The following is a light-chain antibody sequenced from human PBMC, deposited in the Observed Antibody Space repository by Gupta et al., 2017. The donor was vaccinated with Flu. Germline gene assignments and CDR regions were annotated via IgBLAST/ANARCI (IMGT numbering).Light chain of an antibody. CDR2: DDS. V-gene: IGLV3-21*02. CDR1: NMGTKA. Sequence: SYVLTQPPSVSVAPGPTARITCGGDNMGTKAVHWYQQKPGQAPVLVVYDDSNRPSGIPERFSGSNSGNTATLTISRVEAGDEADYYCQVWDSSSDHWVFGGGTKLTVL. J-gene: IGLJ3*02. CDR3: QVWDSSSDHWV.